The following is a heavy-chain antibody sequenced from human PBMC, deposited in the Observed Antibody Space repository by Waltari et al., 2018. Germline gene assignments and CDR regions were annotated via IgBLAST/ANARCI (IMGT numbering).Heavy chain of an antibody. V-gene: IGHV1-2*06. D-gene: IGHD3-22*01. CDR2: INPNSGGT. CDR1: GYTFTGYY. CDR3: ARSPYYYDSSGYYGEGY. J-gene: IGHJ4*02. Sequence: QVQLVQSGAEVKKPGASVKVSCKASGYTFTGYYMHWVRQAPGQGLEWMGRINPNSGGTNYAQKFQGRVTMTRDTSISTAYMELSRLRSDDTAVYYCARSPYYYDSSGYYGEGYWGQGTLVTVSS.